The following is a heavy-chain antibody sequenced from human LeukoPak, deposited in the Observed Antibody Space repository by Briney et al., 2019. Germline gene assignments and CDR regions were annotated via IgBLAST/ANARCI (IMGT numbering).Heavy chain of an antibody. CDR1: GGSISSYY. V-gene: IGHV4-59*08. D-gene: IGHD6-19*01. CDR2: IYYSGST. CDR3: ARQLGAGAVAGTSGIPYMDV. Sequence: PSETLSLTCTVSGGSISSYYWSWIRQPPGKGLEWIGYIYYSGSTNYNPSLKSRVTISVDTSKNQFSLKLSSVTAADTAVYYCARQLGAGAVAGTSGIPYMDVWGKGTTVTISS. J-gene: IGHJ6*03.